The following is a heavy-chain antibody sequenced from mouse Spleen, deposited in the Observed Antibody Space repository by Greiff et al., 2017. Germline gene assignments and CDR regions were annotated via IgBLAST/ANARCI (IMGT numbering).Heavy chain of an antibody. Sequence: EVHLVESGGGLVKPGGSLKLSCAASGFTFSDYGMHWVRQAPEKGLEWVAYISSGSSTIYYADTVKGRFTISRDNAKNTLFLQMTSLRSEDTAMYYCARPGYGSSYRFAYWGQGTLVTVSA. CDR3: ARPGYGSSYRFAY. CDR1: GFTFSDYG. CDR2: ISSGSSTI. D-gene: IGHD1-1*01. J-gene: IGHJ3*01. V-gene: IGHV5-17*01.